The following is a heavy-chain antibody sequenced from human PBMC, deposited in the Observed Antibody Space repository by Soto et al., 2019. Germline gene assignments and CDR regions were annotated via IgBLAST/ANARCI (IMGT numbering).Heavy chain of an antibody. CDR3: ARHSWPTRPFTDV. Sequence: GECLKSSCKGYGYSFTSYLISWVRQMPGKGLEWMGRIDPSDSYTNYSPSFQGHVTISADKSISTAYLQWSSLKASDTAMYYCARHSWPTRPFTDVWGQGTTVTVSS. CDR2: IDPSDSYT. CDR1: GYSFTSYL. J-gene: IGHJ6*02. V-gene: IGHV5-10-1*01.